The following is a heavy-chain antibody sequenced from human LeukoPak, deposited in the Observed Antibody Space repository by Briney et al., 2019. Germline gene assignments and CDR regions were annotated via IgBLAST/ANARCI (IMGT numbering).Heavy chain of an antibody. CDR1: GFTFNNYW. CDR3: ARGDFSDNGDYVDAFDV. V-gene: IGHV3-7*01. D-gene: IGHD4-17*01. Sequence: GGSLRLSCAASGFTFNNYWMSWVRQAPGKGLQWVANIKEGGSAKFYVDSVKGRFTVSRDNTKNSLYLQMNSLRVEDTAVYYCARGDFSDNGDYVDAFDVWGQGTLVTVSS. J-gene: IGHJ3*01. CDR2: IKEGGSAK.